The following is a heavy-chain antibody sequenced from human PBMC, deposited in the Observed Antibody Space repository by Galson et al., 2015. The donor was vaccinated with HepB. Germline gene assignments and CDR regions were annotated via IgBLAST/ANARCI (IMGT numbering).Heavy chain of an antibody. CDR2: IVYYESKV. V-gene: IGHV3-30*18. Sequence: SLRLSCAASGFIFSTSGMYWVRQAPGEGLEWVALIVYYESKVYYADSVKGRFTISRDNSKNTVYLQMNSLRPDDTALYYCAKSRDGGWLAFDVWGQGTMVTVSS. D-gene: IGHD5-24*01. CDR3: AKSRDGGWLAFDV. CDR1: GFIFSTSG. J-gene: IGHJ3*01.